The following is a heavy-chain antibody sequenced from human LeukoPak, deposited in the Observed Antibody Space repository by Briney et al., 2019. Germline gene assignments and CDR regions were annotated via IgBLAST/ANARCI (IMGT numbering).Heavy chain of an antibody. CDR2: IYHSGST. V-gene: IGHV4-59*12. D-gene: IGHD2-2*01. CDR1: GGSISSYH. J-gene: IGHJ4*02. Sequence: SETLSLTCTVSGGSISSYHWSWVRQPPGKGLEWIGEIYHSGSTNYNPSLKSRVTISVDKSKNQFSLKLSSVTAADTAVYYCASIVVVPAASLYYFDYWGQGTLVTVSS. CDR3: ASIVVVPAASLYYFDY.